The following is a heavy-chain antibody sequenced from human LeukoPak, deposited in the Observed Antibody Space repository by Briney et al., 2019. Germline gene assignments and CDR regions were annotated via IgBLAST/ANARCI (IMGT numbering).Heavy chain of an antibody. J-gene: IGHJ4*02. CDR2: ISSSGSTI. V-gene: IGHV3-48*03. Sequence: GGSLRLSCAASGFTFSSYEMNWVRQAPGKGLEWVSYISSSGSTIYYADSVEGRFTISRDNGKNSVYLQMNSLRAEDTAVYYCARTPTGAVGYWGQGTLVTVSS. CDR3: ARTPTGAVGY. CDR1: GFTFSSYE. D-gene: IGHD7-27*01.